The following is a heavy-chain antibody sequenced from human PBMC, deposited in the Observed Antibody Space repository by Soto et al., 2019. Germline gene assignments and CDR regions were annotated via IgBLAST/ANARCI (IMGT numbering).Heavy chain of an antibody. CDR1: TDSSSFTNSY. D-gene: IGHD3-10*01. CDR3: ARNPIEVVWRGFDF. CDR2: SSYNGGT. V-gene: IGHV4-39*01. J-gene: IGHJ4*02. Sequence: SEPLSLTCTVSTDSSSFTNSYWGWIRQPPGKGLQWIGSSSYNGGTFYNPSLKGRVVISFDTSKKQSSLQVTSVTAADTAVYFCARNPIEVVWRGFDFWGQGSPVTVSS.